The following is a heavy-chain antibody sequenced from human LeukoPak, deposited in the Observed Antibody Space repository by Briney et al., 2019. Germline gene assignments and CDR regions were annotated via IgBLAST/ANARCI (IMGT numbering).Heavy chain of an antibody. CDR2: ISAYNGNT. CDR1: GYTFTSYG. V-gene: IGHV1-18*01. Sequence: ASVKVSCKASGYTFTSYGISWVRQAPGQGLEWMGWISAYNGNTNYAQKLQGRVTMTTDTSTSTAYMELRSLRSDDTAVYYCARAEYSSGWLREYYYYYGMDVWGQGTTVTVSS. J-gene: IGHJ6*02. D-gene: IGHD6-19*01. CDR3: ARAEYSSGWLREYYYYYGMDV.